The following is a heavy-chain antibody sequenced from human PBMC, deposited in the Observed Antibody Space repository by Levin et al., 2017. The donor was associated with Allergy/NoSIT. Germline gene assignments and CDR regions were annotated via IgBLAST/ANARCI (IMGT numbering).Heavy chain of an antibody. Sequence: SETLSLTCAISGDSVSSNSAAWNWIRQSPSRGLEWLGRTYYRSKWYNDYAVSVKSRITINPDTSKNQFSLQLNSVTPEDTAVYYCARGRAAAGKRGVFDYWGQGTLVTVSS. D-gene: IGHD6-13*01. V-gene: IGHV6-1*01. CDR1: GDSVSSNSAA. CDR2: TYYRSKWYN. CDR3: ARGRAAAGKRGVFDY. J-gene: IGHJ4*02.